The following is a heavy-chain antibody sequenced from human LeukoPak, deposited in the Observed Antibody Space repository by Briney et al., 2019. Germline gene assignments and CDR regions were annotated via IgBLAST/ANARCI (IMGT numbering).Heavy chain of an antibody. V-gene: IGHV1-69*13. CDR3: CGVVPAAREFYYYYMDV. CDR2: IIPIFGTA. CDR1: GGTFSSYA. Sequence: GASVKVSCKASGGTFSSYAISWVRQAPGQGLEWMGGIIPIFGTANYAQKFQGRVTITADESTSTAYMELSSLRSEDTAVYYCCGVVPAAREFYYYYMDVWGKGTTVTVSS. J-gene: IGHJ6*03. D-gene: IGHD2-2*01.